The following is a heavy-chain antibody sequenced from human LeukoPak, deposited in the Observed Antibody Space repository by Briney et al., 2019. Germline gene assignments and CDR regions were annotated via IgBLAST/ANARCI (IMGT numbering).Heavy chain of an antibody. Sequence: SETLSLTCTVSGGSISSGSYYWSWIRQPAGKGLEWIGRIYTSGSTNYNPSLKSRATISVDTSKNQFSLKLSSVTAADTAVYYCASLRTGDFDYWGQGALVTVSS. J-gene: IGHJ4*02. D-gene: IGHD3-10*01. CDR2: IYTSGST. V-gene: IGHV4-61*02. CDR3: ASLRTGDFDY. CDR1: GGSISSGSYY.